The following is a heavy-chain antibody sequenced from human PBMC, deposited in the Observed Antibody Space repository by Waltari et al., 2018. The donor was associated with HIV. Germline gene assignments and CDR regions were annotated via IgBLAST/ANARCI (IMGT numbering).Heavy chain of an antibody. J-gene: IGHJ6*02. V-gene: IGHV3-11*01. Sequence: QAQLVESGGGLVKPGGSLRLSCAASGFTFNDYYMSWIRQAPGKGLERNSHISSSGYTISDADSVKDRLTISRDKAKNARFLQMKSLRAEDTAIYYCARDLRDVQGDGHHEYFGLEVWGQGTTVTVSS. CDR2: ISSSGYTI. CDR1: GFTFNDYY. CDR3: ARDLRDVQGDGHHEYFGLEV. D-gene: IGHD3-9*01.